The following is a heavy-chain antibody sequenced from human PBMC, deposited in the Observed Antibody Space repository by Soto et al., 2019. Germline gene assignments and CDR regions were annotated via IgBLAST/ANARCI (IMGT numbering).Heavy chain of an antibody. J-gene: IGHJ4*01. CDR3: ARDPSVVADTTGLFDY. D-gene: IGHD2-15*01. CDR1: EFTFSSYA. Sequence: RGSLLFSCASSEFTFSSYAMHWVRQAPGKGLDWVAVISYDGSNKYYADSVKGRFTISIDNSKNTLYLQMNSLRAEDTAVYYCARDPSVVADTTGLFDYWGHGTLVTVSS. V-gene: IGHV3-30-3*01. CDR2: ISYDGSNK.